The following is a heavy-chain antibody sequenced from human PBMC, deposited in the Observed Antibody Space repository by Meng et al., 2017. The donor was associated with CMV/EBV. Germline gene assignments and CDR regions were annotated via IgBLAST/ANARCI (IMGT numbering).Heavy chain of an antibody. D-gene: IGHD6-13*01. J-gene: IGHJ4*02. CDR2: LYHSGRT. CDR1: GGSISSSNW. Sequence: SGGSISSSNWWRWVRQPPGKGLEWIGELYHSGRTNYNPSLKSRVTISVDKSKNQFSLKLSSVTAADTAVYYCARGSDEAAAGTSYSDYWGQGTPVTVSS. V-gene: IGHV4-4*02. CDR3: ARGSDEAAAGTSYSDY.